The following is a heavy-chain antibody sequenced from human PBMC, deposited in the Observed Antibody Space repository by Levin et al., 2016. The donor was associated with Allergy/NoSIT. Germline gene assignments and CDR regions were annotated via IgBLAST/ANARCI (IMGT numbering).Heavy chain of an antibody. CDR1: GGSISSSSYY. V-gene: IGHV4-39*01. CDR3: ASSTRNYGDYRRD. J-gene: IGHJ4*02. CDR2: IYYSGST. Sequence: SETLSLTCTVSGGSISSSSYYWGWIRQPPGKGLEWIGSIYYSGSTYYNPSLKSRVTISVDTSKNQFSLKLSSVTAADTAVYYCASSTRNYGDYRRDWGQGTLVTVSS. D-gene: IGHD4-17*01.